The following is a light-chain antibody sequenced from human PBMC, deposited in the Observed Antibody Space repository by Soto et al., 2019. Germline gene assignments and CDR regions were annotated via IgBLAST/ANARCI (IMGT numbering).Light chain of an antibody. Sequence: QSVLCRPPSVSGTPGQTVTISCSGSTSNIGSNPVNWYQQLPGTAPRLLISTNNQRPSGVPDRFSGSRSGTSASLAISGLQSEDEADYYCAAWDDRLNGPSYVFGTGTKVTVL. CDR1: TSNIGSNP. V-gene: IGLV1-44*01. CDR2: TNN. J-gene: IGLJ1*01. CDR3: AAWDDRLNGPSYV.